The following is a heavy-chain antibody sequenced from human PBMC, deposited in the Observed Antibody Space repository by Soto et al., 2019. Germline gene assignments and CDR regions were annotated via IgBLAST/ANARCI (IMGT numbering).Heavy chain of an antibody. CDR1: GASISSYY. CDR2: IYYSVST. D-gene: IGHD7-27*01. J-gene: IGHJ4*02. Sequence: SETLSLTCTVSGASISSYYWSWILHPPGKRLEWIRYIYYSVSTNYNPSLKSRVTISVDTSKNQFSLKVSSVTATDTAVYYCARLSQTSGNWALDYWGQGTLVTVSS. CDR3: ARLSQTSGNWALDY. V-gene: IGHV4-59*01.